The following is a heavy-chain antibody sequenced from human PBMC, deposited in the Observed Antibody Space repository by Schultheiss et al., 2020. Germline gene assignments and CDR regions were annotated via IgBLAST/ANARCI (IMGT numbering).Heavy chain of an antibody. J-gene: IGHJ4*02. CDR3: AKPGPYCGPNCYGQFDS. D-gene: IGHD2-21*02. V-gene: IGHV3-30*18. CDR1: GFTFSSYW. CDR2: ISDDGITK. Sequence: GGSLRLSCAASGFTFSSYWMSWVRQAPGKGLEWVAVISDDGITKFYAESVKGRFTISRDNSKNTLYLQMNSLKAEDTAVYYCAKPGPYCGPNCYGQFDSWGPGTLVTVSS.